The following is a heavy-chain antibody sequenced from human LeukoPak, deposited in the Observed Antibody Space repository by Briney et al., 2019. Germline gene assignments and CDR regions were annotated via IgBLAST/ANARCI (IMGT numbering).Heavy chain of an antibody. J-gene: IGHJ4*02. CDR1: GFTFSSYE. D-gene: IGHD5-12*01. Sequence: GGSLRLSCAASGFTFSSYEMNWVRQAPGKGLEWVSYISSSGSTIYSADSVKGRFTISRDNAKNSLYLQMNSLRAEDTAVYYCASPRGGIVPTIYYWGQGTLVTVSS. V-gene: IGHV3-48*03. CDR2: ISSSGSTI. CDR3: ASPRGGIVPTIYY.